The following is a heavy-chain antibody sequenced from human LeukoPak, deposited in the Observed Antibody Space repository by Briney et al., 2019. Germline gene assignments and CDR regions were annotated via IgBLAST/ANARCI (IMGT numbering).Heavy chain of an antibody. V-gene: IGHV3-23*01. CDR3: AKDEGRQQLVDFDF. CDR1: GFTFSNYA. J-gene: IGHJ4*02. Sequence: PGGSRRLSCAASGFTFSNYAMSWVRQAPGKGLEWVSAIRGSGGNKYYAYSVKGRFTISRDYSKNMLYLQMNSLRVEDTAVYYCAKDEGRQQLVDFDFWGQGALVTVSS. D-gene: IGHD6-13*01. CDR2: IRGSGGNK.